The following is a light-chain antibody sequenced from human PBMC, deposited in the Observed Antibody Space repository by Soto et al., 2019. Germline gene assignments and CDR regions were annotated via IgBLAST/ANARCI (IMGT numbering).Light chain of an antibody. CDR2: GAS. CDR1: QSVSGSY. Sequence: EIVLTQSPGTLSLSPGEGATLSCRASQSVSGSYLAWYQQKPGQAPRLFIYGASSRATGIPDRFSGSGSGTDFTLTISSLEPEDFAVYYCQQRSNWPITFGQGTRLEIK. J-gene: IGKJ5*01. CDR3: QQRSNWPIT. V-gene: IGKV3D-20*02.